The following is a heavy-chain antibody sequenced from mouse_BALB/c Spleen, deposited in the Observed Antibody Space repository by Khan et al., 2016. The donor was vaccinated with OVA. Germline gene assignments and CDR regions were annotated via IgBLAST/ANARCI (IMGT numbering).Heavy chain of an antibody. CDR2: IYPGSDST. J-gene: IGHJ3*01. CDR1: GYTFTDYV. Sequence: QVRLQQSGPELVKPGASVKMSCKASGYTFTDYVMNWVKQRNGQGLEWIGQIYPGSDSTYYNEKFKGKATLTTDRSSNTAYMQLSNLTSEDSAVYFCARAGWDVFAYWGQGTLVTASA. D-gene: IGHD4-1*01. CDR3: ARAGWDVFAY. V-gene: IGHV1-77*01.